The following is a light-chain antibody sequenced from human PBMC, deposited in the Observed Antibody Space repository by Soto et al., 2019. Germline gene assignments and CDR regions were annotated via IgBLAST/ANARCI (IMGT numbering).Light chain of an antibody. V-gene: IGLV3-1*01. CDR3: QARDSGTVV. J-gene: IGLJ2*01. Sequence: SYELTQPPSVSVSPGQTASITCSGDKLGDKYACWYQQKPGQSPVLVIYQDSKRPSGIPERFSGSNSGNTATLTISGTQAMDEADYYCQARDSGTVVFGGGTQLTVL. CDR2: QDS. CDR1: KLGDKY.